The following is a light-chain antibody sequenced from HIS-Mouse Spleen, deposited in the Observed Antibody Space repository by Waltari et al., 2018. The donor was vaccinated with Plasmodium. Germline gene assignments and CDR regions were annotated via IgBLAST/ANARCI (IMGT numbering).Light chain of an antibody. CDR1: QSVSSY. V-gene: IGKV3-11*01. J-gene: IGKJ1*01. CDR2: DAS. Sequence: EIVLTHSPATLSLSPGEKATLPCRASQSVSSYLAWYQQKPGQAPRLLIYDASNRATGIPARFSGSGSGTDFTLTISSLEPEDFAVYYCQQRSNWWTFGQGTKVEIK. CDR3: QQRSNWWT.